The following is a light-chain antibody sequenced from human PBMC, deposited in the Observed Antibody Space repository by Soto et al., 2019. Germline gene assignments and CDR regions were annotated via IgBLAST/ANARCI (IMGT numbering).Light chain of an antibody. J-gene: IGKJ4*01. Sequence: DIHITQSPSSLSASVGDRVTITCRPSQSISSYLNWYQQKPGKAPKLLIYAASSLQSGVPSRFSGSGSGTDFTLTISSLQPEDFAAYYCQQSYRTPLTFGGGTKVDIK. CDR2: AAS. CDR1: QSISSY. CDR3: QQSYRTPLT. V-gene: IGKV1-39*01.